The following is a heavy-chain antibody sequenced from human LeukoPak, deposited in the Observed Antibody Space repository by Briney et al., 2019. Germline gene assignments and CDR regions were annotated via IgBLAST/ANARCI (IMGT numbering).Heavy chain of an antibody. V-gene: IGHV3-33*01. CDR1: GFTFSSYG. CDR2: IWYDGSNK. Sequence: GGSLRLSCAASGFTFSSYGMHWVRQAPGKGLEWVAVIWYDGSNKYYADSVKGRFTISRDNSKNTLYLQMNSLRAEDTAVYYCARDSSGYDFCGAFDIWGQGTMVTVSS. J-gene: IGHJ3*02. CDR3: ARDSSGYDFCGAFDI. D-gene: IGHD5-12*01.